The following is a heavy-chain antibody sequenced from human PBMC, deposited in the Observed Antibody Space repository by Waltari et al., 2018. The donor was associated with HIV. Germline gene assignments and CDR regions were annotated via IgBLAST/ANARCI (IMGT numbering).Heavy chain of an antibody. Sequence: QVQLQESGPGLVKPSETLSLTCTVSGYSISSGYYWGWIRQPPGKGLEWIGSIYHSGRTYYNPSLKSRVTKSGDTATNQFSRKLWSGTAADTAVYYCARPTPRPPVLDWYCDLWGRGTLVTVSS. CDR3: ARPTPRPPVLDWYCDL. V-gene: IGHV4-38-2*02. J-gene: IGHJ2*01. CDR1: GYSISSGYY. CDR2: IYHSGRT.